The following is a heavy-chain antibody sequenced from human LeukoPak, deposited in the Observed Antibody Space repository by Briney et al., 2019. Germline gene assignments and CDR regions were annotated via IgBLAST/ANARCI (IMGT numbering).Heavy chain of an antibody. D-gene: IGHD6-13*01. Sequence: GGSLRLSCAASGFTFSSYGMHWVRQAPGKGPEWVAAASYDGSNQYYVDSVKGRFTISRDNSQNTLNLQMNSLRAEDTAVYYCAKDLVSAAGLFYYGMDVWGQGTTVTVSS. CDR2: ASYDGSNQ. CDR3: AKDLVSAAGLFYYGMDV. V-gene: IGHV3-30*18. J-gene: IGHJ6*02. CDR1: GFTFSSYG.